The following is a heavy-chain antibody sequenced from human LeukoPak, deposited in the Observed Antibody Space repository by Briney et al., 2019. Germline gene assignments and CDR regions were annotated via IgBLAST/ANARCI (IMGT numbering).Heavy chain of an antibody. J-gene: IGHJ4*02. D-gene: IGHD6-13*01. CDR1: GYTFTGYY. Sequence: GASVKVSCKASGYTFTGYYMHWVRQAPGRGLEWMGWINPNSGGTNYAQKFQGRVTMTRDTSISTAYMELSRLRSDDTAVYYCASPPQYSSSWYLLDYWGQGTLVTVSS. CDR3: ASPPQYSSSWYLLDY. V-gene: IGHV1-2*02. CDR2: INPNSGGT.